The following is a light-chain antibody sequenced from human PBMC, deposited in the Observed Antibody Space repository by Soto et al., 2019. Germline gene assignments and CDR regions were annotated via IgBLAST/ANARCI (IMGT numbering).Light chain of an antibody. J-gene: IGKJ5*01. CDR2: GAS. V-gene: IGKV3D-20*02. CDR3: HQRTNWPIT. Sequence: EIVLTQSPGTLPLSPGERATLSCRASQSVSSSYLAWYQQKPGQAPRLLIYGASSRATGIPDRFSGSGSGTDFTLTISSLEPEDLAVYYGHQRTNWPITFGQGTRLEIK. CDR1: QSVSSSY.